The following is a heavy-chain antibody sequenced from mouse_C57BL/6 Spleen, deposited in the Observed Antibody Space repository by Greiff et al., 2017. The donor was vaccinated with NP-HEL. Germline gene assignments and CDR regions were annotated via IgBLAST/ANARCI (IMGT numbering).Heavy chain of an antibody. Sequence: DVKLVESGGGLVKPGGSLKLSCAASGFTFSDYGMHWVAYISSGSSTIDYADTVKGRFTISRDNAKNTLFLQMTSLRSEDTAMYYCAKGDYGSSLWYFDVWGTGTTVTVSS. CDR2: ISSGSSTI. V-gene: IGHV5-17*01. D-gene: IGHD1-1*01. CDR1: GFTFSDYG. CDR3: AKGDYGSSLWYFDV. J-gene: IGHJ1*03.